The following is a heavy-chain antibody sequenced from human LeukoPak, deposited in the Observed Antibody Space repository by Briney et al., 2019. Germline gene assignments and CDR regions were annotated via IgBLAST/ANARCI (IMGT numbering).Heavy chain of an antibody. D-gene: IGHD1-26*01. CDR2: INHSGST. CDR3: ARGGPSGSHTAY. CDR1: GYSISSGYY. Sequence: SETLFLTCTVSGYSISSGYYWGWIRQPPGKRLEWIGSINHSGSTYYNPSLRSRVTISVDTSKNQFSLKLSSVTAADTAVYSCARGGPSGSHTAYWGQGTLVTVSS. J-gene: IGHJ4*02. V-gene: IGHV4-38-2*02.